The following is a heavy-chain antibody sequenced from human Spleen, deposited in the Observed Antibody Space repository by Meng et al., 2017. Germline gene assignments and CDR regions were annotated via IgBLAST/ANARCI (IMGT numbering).Heavy chain of an antibody. D-gene: IGHD6-13*01. Sequence: QWRLVQVGAGVKKPGSSVKVSCKASGGTFPDYWLHWVRRAPGQGLEWMGRINPKSGDTHYAQRFQGRVTMTGDTSISTAYMELSGLRSDDTAMYYCARDEDISAAGKLFGDYWGQGTLVTVSS. CDR1: GGTFPDYW. J-gene: IGHJ4*02. CDR3: ARDEDISAAGKLFGDY. CDR2: INPKSGDT. V-gene: IGHV1-2*06.